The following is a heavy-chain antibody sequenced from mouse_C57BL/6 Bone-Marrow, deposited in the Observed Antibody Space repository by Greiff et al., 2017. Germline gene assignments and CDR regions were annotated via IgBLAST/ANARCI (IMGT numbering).Heavy chain of an antibody. CDR2: IYPRSGNT. CDR3: AIYYGYDAAWFAY. V-gene: IGHV1-81*01. Sequence: QVQLQQSGAELARPGASVKLSCKASGYTFTSYGISWVKQRTGQGLEWIGEIYPRSGNTYYNEKFKGKATLTADKSSSTAYMELRSLTSEDSAVYFVAIYYGYDAAWFAYWGQGTLVTVSA. J-gene: IGHJ3*01. CDR1: GYTFTSYG. D-gene: IGHD2-2*01.